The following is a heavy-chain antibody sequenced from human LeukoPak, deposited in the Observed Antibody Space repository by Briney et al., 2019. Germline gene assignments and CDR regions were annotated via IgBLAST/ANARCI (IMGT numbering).Heavy chain of an antibody. CDR1: GFTFSSYW. Sequence: GGSLRLSCAASGFTFSSYWMHWVRHPPGKGLVWVSHINPDGRTTTYADSVKGRFTISRDNAQNTLYLQMNSLRAEDTAVYYCARGTALQDYWGQGTLVAVSS. CDR3: ARGTALQDY. V-gene: IGHV3-74*01. CDR2: INPDGRTT. J-gene: IGHJ4*02. D-gene: IGHD2-2*02.